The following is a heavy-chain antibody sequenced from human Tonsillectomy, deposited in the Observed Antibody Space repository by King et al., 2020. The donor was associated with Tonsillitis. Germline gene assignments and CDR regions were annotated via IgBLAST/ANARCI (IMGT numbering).Heavy chain of an antibody. CDR1: GFTFSSYG. CDR3: VSDCSGGRCDSGVDY. Sequence: VQLVESGGGVVQPERSLRLSCAASGFTFSSYGMHWVRQAPGKGLEWVAVIWHDGSNKYYADSVKGRFTISRDNSKNTLYLQMNSLRAEDTAVYYCVSDCSGGRCDSGVDYWGQGTLVTVSS. V-gene: IGHV3-33*08. CDR2: IWHDGSNK. D-gene: IGHD2-15*01. J-gene: IGHJ4*02.